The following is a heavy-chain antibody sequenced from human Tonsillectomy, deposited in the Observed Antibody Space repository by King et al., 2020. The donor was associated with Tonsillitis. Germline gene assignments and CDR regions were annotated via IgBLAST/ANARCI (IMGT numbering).Heavy chain of an antibody. J-gene: IGHJ4*02. D-gene: IGHD1-26*01. V-gene: IGHV1-2*02. Sequence: VQLVESGAEVKKPGASVKVSCKASGYTFIGFYMHWMRQAPGQGLEWMGWINPNRGGTNLAQRFQGRVTMTRDTSITTAYMDLSGLTSDDTAVYYCATVAGSGTYLPIHYRGQRTLVTVSA. CDR3: ATVAGSGTYLPIHY. CDR2: INPNRGGT. CDR1: GYTFIGFY.